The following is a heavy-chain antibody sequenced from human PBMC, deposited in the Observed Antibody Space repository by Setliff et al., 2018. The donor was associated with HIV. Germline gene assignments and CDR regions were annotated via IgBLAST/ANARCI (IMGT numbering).Heavy chain of an antibody. CDR3: ARPRLYSNALEY. CDR1: GFTFSTYW. Sequence: SGGSLRLSCAASGFTFSTYWMSWVRQAPGKGLEWVANINQDGREKYYVDSVKGRFTISRDNAKDVLYLQMNSLRGEDTAVYYCARPRLYSNALEYWGQGTLVTVSS. D-gene: IGHD6-13*01. CDR2: INQDGREK. V-gene: IGHV3-7*01. J-gene: IGHJ4*02.